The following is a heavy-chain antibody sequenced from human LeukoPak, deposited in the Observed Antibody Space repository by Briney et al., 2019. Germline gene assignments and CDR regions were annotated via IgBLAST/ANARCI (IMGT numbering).Heavy chain of an antibody. CDR2: IYTAGTT. J-gene: IGHJ6*02. CDR1: GFTVSSNY. Sequence: PGGSLRLSCAASGFTVSSNYMSWVRQAPGKGLEWVSVIYTAGTTYYADSVKGRFTISRDSSKNTLYLQVNSLRAEDTAVYYCARITAYYYYAMDVWGHGTTVTVSS. V-gene: IGHV3-53*01. CDR3: ARITAYYYYAMDV. D-gene: IGHD2-21*02.